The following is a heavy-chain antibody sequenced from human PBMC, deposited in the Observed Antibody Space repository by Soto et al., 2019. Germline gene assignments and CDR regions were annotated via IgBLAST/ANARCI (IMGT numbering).Heavy chain of an antibody. D-gene: IGHD5-12*01. CDR1: GYPFSKYG. J-gene: IGHJ5*02. V-gene: IGHV1-18*04. CDR3: ATSYDSGFDP. CDR2: IKPDNGNT. Sequence: QLQLVQSGGEVKKPGASVRVSCEAYGYPFSKYGISWIRQAPGQGLEWMGWIKPDNGNTDYAQKSQGRVTMTTDTSSTTAYMELRSLRSDDTAVYYCATSYDSGFDPWGQGTLVSVSS.